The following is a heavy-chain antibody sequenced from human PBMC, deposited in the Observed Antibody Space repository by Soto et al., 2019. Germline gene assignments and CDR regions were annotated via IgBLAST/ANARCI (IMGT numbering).Heavy chain of an antibody. CDR2: INPSGGSA. CDR1: GYTL. D-gene: IGHD6-6*01. Sequence: ASVKVSCKASGYTLHWVRQAPGQGLEWMGIINPSGGSASYAQKFQGRVTMTRDTSTSTVYMELSSLRSEDTAVYYCARGGPYSRWSYYFDYWGQGTQVTVSS. J-gene: IGHJ4*02. V-gene: IGHV1-46*01. CDR3: ARGGPYSRWSYYFDY.